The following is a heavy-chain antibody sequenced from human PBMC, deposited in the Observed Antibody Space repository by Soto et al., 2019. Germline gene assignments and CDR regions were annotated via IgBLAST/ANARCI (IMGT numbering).Heavy chain of an antibody. CDR1: GFTFSDHY. CDR2: SRDKSQSYTT. CDR3: ARDPSRGSEWARYLDL. J-gene: IGHJ2*01. V-gene: IGHV3-72*01. D-gene: IGHD1-26*01. Sequence: GGSLRLSCVGSGFTFSDHYMDWVRQAPGKGLEWVGRSRDKSQSYTTSYAAPVKDRFTISRDDSKNSLYLQMNSLKTDDTAVYYCARDPSRGSEWARYLDLWGRGTLVTVSS.